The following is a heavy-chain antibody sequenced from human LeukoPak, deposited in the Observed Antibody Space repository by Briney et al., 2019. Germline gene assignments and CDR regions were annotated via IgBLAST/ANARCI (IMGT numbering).Heavy chain of an antibody. CDR2: FDPEDGET. J-gene: IGHJ4*02. Sequence: GASVKVSCKVSGYTLTESAMHWVRQAPGKGLEWMGGFDPEDGETIYGQKFQGRVTMTEDPSTNTAYMELSSLRSEDTAVYYCATVVRYYDSRPDWGQGTLVTVSS. CDR3: ATVVRYYDSRPD. D-gene: IGHD3-22*01. V-gene: IGHV1-24*01. CDR1: GYTLTESA.